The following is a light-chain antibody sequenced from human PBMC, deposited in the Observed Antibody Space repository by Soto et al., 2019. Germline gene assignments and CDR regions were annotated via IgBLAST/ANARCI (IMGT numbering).Light chain of an antibody. CDR1: QTISSW. CDR3: QQDNSKPIT. V-gene: IGKV1-5*02. CDR2: DAS. Sequence: PITESAAFRFAFVGKPVPTICRASQTISSWLAWYQQKPGKAPKLLIYDASSLKSGVPSRFSGSGSGTEFTLTISSLQPDDFATYYCQQDNSKPITFGEGTRLDIK. J-gene: IGKJ5*01.